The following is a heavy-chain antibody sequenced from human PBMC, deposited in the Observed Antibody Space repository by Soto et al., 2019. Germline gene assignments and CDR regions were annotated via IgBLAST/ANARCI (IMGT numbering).Heavy chain of an antibody. Sequence: QVQLVQSGAEVKKPGSSVKVSCKASGGTFSSYTISWVRQAPGQGLEWMGRIIPILGIANYAQKFQGRVTMTADKSTSTAYMELGSLRSEDTAVYYCARDSKLVLWVGELFADAFDIWGQGTMVTVSS. CDR2: IIPILGIA. D-gene: IGHD3-10*01. V-gene: IGHV1-69*08. CDR3: ARDSKLVLWVGELFADAFDI. J-gene: IGHJ3*02. CDR1: GGTFSSYT.